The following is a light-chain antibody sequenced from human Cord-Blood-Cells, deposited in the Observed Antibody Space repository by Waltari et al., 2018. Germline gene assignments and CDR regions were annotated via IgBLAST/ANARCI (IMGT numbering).Light chain of an antibody. V-gene: IGKV3-20*01. CDR3: QQYGSSPPRT. CDR1: QSFSSSY. CDR2: GAS. Sequence: EIVLTQSPGTLPLSPGERATLSCRASQSFSSSYLAWYQQKPGQAPRLLIYGASSRATGIPDRFSGSGSGTDFTLTISRLEPEDFAVYYCQQYGSSPPRTFGQGTKVEIK. J-gene: IGKJ1*01.